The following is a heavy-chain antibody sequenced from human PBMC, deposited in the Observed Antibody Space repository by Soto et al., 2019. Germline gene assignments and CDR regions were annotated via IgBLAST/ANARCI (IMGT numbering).Heavy chain of an antibody. D-gene: IGHD3-10*01. CDR3: ARVPITMVRGFISGWFDH. CDR1: GYSISSGYY. J-gene: IGHJ5*02. V-gene: IGHV4-38-2*02. Sequence: SETLSLTCSVSGYSISSGYYWGWIRQPPGKGLEWIGSIYHSGSTYYNPSLKSRVTISVDTSKNQFSLKLSSVTAADTAVYYCARVPITMVRGFISGWFDHWGQGTPVTGSS. CDR2: IYHSGST.